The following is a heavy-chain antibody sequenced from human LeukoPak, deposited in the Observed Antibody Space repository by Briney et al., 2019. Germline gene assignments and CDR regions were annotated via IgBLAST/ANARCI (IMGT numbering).Heavy chain of an antibody. V-gene: IGHV4-39*01. D-gene: IGHD2-2*01. J-gene: IGHJ5*02. Sequence: KSSETLSLTCTVSGGSISSSSYYWGWIRQPPGKGLEWIGSIYYSGSTYYNPFLKSRVTISVDTSKNQFSLKLSSVTAADTAVYYCASLVVPAATPNWFDPWGQGTLVTVPS. CDR3: ASLVVPAATPNWFDP. CDR2: IYYSGST. CDR1: GGSISSSSYY.